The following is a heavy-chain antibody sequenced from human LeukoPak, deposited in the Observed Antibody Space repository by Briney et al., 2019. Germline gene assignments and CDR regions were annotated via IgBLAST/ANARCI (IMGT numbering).Heavy chain of an antibody. V-gene: IGHV3-23*01. J-gene: IGHJ4*02. CDR2: ISNSGTIT. CDR1: GFTFGRFA. CDR3: ARDVSPYGSGSYFDY. D-gene: IGHD3-10*01. Sequence: GGSLRLSCAVSGFTFGRFAMNWVRQAPGKGLEWVSIISNSGTITSYADSVKGRFTISRDNSKNTVYLQMNSLRADDTAVYYCARDVSPYGSGSYFDYWGQGTLVTVSS.